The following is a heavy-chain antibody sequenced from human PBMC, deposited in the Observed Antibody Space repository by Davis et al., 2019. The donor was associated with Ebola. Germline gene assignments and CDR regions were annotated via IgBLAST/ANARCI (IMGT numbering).Heavy chain of an antibody. CDR1: GVMFSSYW. D-gene: IGHD6-6*01. J-gene: IGHJ4*02. CDR3: ARVTLADVPVPD. CDR2: IKEDGNEK. Sequence: PGGSLRLSCAASGVMFSSYWMAWVRQAPGKGLEWVANIKEDGNEKYYVDSVQGRFTISRDDAKNSLYLQMNSLRDEDTAFYYCARVTLADVPVPDWGQGTLVTVSS. V-gene: IGHV3-7*01.